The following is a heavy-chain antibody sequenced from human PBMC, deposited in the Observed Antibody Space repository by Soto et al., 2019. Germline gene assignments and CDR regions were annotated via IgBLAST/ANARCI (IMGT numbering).Heavy chain of an antibody. CDR1: GGSISSSSYY. J-gene: IGHJ4*02. CDR2: IYYSGST. D-gene: IGHD5-12*01. V-gene: IGHV4-39*01. CDR3: ARHLAMAPYLIDY. Sequence: PSETLSLTCTVSGGSISSSSYYWGWIRQPPGRGLEWIGSIYYSGSTYYNPSLKSRVTISVDTSKNQFSLKLSSVTAADTAVYYGARHLAMAPYLIDYWGQGTLVTVSS.